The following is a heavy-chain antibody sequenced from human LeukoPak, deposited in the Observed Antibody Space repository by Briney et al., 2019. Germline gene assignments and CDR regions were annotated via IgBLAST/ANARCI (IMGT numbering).Heavy chain of an antibody. CDR3: ARYYYDSSGYYYGGY. J-gene: IGHJ4*02. CDR2: ISYDGSNK. Sequence: PGGSLRLSCAASGSTFSSYAMHWVRQAPGKGLEWVAVISYDGSNKYYADSVKGRFTISRDNAKNSLYLQMNSLRAEDTAVYYCARYYYDSSGYYYGGYWGQGTLVTVSS. V-gene: IGHV3-30-3*01. CDR1: GSTFSSYA. D-gene: IGHD3-22*01.